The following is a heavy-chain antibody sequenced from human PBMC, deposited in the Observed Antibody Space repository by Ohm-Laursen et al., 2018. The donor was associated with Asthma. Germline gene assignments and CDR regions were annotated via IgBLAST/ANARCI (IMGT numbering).Heavy chain of an antibody. Sequence: SLRLSCAASGFTFSDYYMSWIRQAPGKGLEWVSYISSSGSTIYYADSVKGRFTISRDNAKNSLYLQMNSLRAEDTAVYYCARDLQASYYDSSGYQIWGQGTLVTVSS. CDR2: ISSSGSTI. CDR3: ARDLQASYYDSSGYQI. V-gene: IGHV3-11*04. CDR1: GFTFSDYY. D-gene: IGHD3-22*01. J-gene: IGHJ4*02.